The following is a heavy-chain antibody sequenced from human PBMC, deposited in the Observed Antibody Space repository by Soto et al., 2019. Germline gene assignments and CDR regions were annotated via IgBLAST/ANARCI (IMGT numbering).Heavy chain of an antibody. CDR2: IDWDDDK. D-gene: IGHD6-13*01. V-gene: IGHV2-70*01. Sequence: SGPTLGNPKQTLTLACTFSGFSLSTSGMCVSWIRQPPGKALEWLALIDWDDDKYYSTSLKTRLTISKDTSKNQVVLTMTNMEPVDTATYYCARDIAAAGYYYYGMYVWGQRTTVTVSS. CDR3: ARDIAAAGYYYYGMYV. CDR1: GFSLSTSGMC. J-gene: IGHJ6*02.